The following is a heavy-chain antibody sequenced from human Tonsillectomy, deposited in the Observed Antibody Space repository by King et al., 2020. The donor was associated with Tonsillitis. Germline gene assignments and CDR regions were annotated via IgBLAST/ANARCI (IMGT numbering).Heavy chain of an antibody. Sequence: VQLVESGGGVVQPGGSLTLSCAASGFMFNKFGMQWVRQAPGKGLEWVAFIRFDEKNKFYADSVKGRFTISRDISKSTLYLQMNSLKAEDTAVYYCAKVVLELRGAIYKVWYFDRWGRGTLVTVSS. CDR2: IRFDEKNK. D-gene: IGHD3-10*01. V-gene: IGHV3-30*02. CDR3: AKVVLELRGAIYKVWYFDR. J-gene: IGHJ2*01. CDR1: GFMFNKFG.